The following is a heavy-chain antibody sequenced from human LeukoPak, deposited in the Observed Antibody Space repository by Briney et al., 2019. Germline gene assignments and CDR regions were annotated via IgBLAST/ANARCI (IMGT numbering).Heavy chain of an antibody. CDR2: ISAYNGNT. Sequence: ASVKVSCKASGYTFTSSGISWVRQAPGQGLEWMGWISAYNGNTNYAQKLQGRVTMTTDTSTSTAYMELRSLRSDDTAVYYCARALPAIVVVVAATRGIWFDPWGQGTLVTVSS. D-gene: IGHD2-15*01. V-gene: IGHV1-18*01. CDR1: GYTFTSSG. CDR3: ARALPAIVVVVAATRGIWFDP. J-gene: IGHJ5*02.